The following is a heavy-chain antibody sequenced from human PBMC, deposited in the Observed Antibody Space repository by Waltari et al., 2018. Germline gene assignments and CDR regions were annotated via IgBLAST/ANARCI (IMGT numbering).Heavy chain of an antibody. V-gene: IGHV4-39*07. CDR3: ARYRAVAGTREYYFDY. CDR1: GGSISSSSYY. CDR2: IYYSVST. D-gene: IGHD6-19*01. J-gene: IGHJ4*02. Sequence: QLQLQESGPGLVKPSETLSLTCTVSGGSISSSSYYWGWIRQPPGKGLEWSGSIYYSVSTYYNPSLKSRVTISVDTSKNQFSLKLSSVTAADTAVYYCARYRAVAGTREYYFDYWGQGTLVTVSS.